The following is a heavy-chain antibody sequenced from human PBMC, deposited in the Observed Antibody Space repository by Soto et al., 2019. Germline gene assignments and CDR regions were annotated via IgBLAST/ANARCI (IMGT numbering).Heavy chain of an antibody. Sequence: PGESLKISCKASGYSFTTYWIGWVRQMPGKGLEWMGLIYPGDSDTRYSPSFQGQVTISAEKSISTAYLQWSSLKASDSAIYYCARLSNGLDVWGQGTTVTVSS. CDR1: GYSFTTYW. J-gene: IGHJ6*02. CDR3: ARLSNGLDV. CDR2: IYPGDSDT. V-gene: IGHV5-51*01.